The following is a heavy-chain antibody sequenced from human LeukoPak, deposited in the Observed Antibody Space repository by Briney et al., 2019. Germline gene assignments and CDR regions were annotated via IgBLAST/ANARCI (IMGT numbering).Heavy chain of an antibody. CDR1: GYTFTGYY. D-gene: IGHD2-2*01. CDR2: INPNSGGT. CDR3: ARVTGGIVVVPAAIPYYFDY. V-gene: IGHV1-2*02. J-gene: IGHJ4*02. Sequence: ASVKVSCTASGYTFTGYYMHWVRQLPGQGLEWMGWINPNSGGTNYAQKFQGRVTMTRDTSISTAYMELSRLRSDDTAVYYCARVTGGIVVVPAAIPYYFDYWGQGTLVTVSS.